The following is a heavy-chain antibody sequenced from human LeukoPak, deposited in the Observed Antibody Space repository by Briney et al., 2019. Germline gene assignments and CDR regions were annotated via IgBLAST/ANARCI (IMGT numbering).Heavy chain of an antibody. J-gene: IGHJ4*02. CDR3: ARDPMITFGGVIAPGY. CDR2: IYSGGST. Sequence: GGSLRLSCAASGFTVSSNYMSWVRQAPGKGLESVSVIYSGGSTYYADSVKGRFTISRDNSKNTLYLQMNSLRAEDPAVYYCARDPMITFGGVIAPGYWGQGTLVTVSS. CDR1: GFTVSSNY. D-gene: IGHD3-16*02. V-gene: IGHV3-66*01.